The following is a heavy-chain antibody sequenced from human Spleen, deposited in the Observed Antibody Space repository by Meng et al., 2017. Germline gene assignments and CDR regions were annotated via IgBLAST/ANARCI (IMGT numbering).Heavy chain of an antibody. Sequence: EVQPLESGGGLVQPGGSRRLSCAVSGFTFSSYWMHWVRQAPGQGLVWVSRINSDGSTTTYADSVKGRFTISRDNAKNTLHMQMNSLRVEDTAVYYCARERGGTWEYWGQGTLVTVSS. CDR2: INSDGSTT. D-gene: IGHD1-26*01. V-gene: IGHV3-74*01. J-gene: IGHJ1*01. CDR3: ARERGGTWEY. CDR1: GFTFSSYW.